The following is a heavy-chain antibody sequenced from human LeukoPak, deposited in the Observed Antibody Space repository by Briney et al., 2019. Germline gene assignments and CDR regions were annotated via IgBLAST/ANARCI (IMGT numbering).Heavy chain of an antibody. D-gene: IGHD3-22*01. Sequence: SETLSLTCTVSGGSINSYQWSWIRQPPGKGLEWIGYIYYSGSSNYNPSLKSRVTISVDTAMNQFSLKLSSVTAADTAVYYCARARITTDAFDIWGQGTMVTVSS. J-gene: IGHJ3*02. CDR1: GGSINSYQ. CDR2: IYYSGSS. CDR3: ARARITTDAFDI. V-gene: IGHV4-59*01.